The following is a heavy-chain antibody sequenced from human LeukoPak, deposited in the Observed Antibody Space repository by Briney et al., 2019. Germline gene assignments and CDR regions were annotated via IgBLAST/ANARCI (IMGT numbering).Heavy chain of an antibody. CDR2: ISGSGGST. V-gene: IGHV3-23*01. CDR3: AKAWRVAFSNGMDV. CDR1: GFTVSSYA. Sequence: TGGSLRLSCAASGFTVSSYAMSWVRQAPGKGLEWVSAISGSGGSTYYADSVKGRFTISRDNSKNTLYLQMNSLRAEDTAVYYCAKAWRVAFSNGMDVWGQGTTVTVSS. J-gene: IGHJ6*02. D-gene: IGHD3-3*01.